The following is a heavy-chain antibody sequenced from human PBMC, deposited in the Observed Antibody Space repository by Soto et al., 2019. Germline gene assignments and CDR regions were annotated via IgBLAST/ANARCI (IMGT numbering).Heavy chain of an antibody. Sequence: GASVKVSCKASGYTFTGYYMHWVRQAPGQWLEWMGWINPNSGGTNYAQKFQGRVTMTRDTSISTAYMELSRLRSDDTAVYYCARPDEKYCSSTSCSDPFDYWGQGTLVTVS. CDR1: GYTFTGYY. J-gene: IGHJ4*02. D-gene: IGHD2-2*01. CDR3: ARPDEKYCSSTSCSDPFDY. V-gene: IGHV1-2*02. CDR2: INPNSGGT.